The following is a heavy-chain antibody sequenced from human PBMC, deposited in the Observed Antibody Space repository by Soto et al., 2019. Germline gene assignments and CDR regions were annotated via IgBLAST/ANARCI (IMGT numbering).Heavy chain of an antibody. V-gene: IGHV3-15*01. D-gene: IGHD2-15*01. CDR1: GFTFSNGW. CDR3: TTEGPGYCSCGSCQAFDY. J-gene: IGHJ4*02. CDR2: IKSKTDGGTT. Sequence: SSLRVYCADSGFTFSNGWMSWVRQAPGKGLEWVGRIKSKTDGGTTDYAAPVKGRFTISRDDSKNTLYLQMNNLKTEDTAVYYCTTEGPGYCSCGSCQAFDYCGQGTLVLVSP.